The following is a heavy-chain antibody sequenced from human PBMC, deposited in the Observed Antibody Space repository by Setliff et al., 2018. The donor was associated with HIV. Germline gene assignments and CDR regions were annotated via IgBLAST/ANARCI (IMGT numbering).Heavy chain of an antibody. J-gene: IGHJ6*03. V-gene: IGHV1-2*02. CDR2: ITPSGATR. D-gene: IGHD3-22*01. Sequence: ASVKVSCKASGYTFTGYYIHWVRQAPGEGLEWMGMITPSGATRKYAQKFQGRVTMTRDTSISTAYMELSRLRSDDTAVYYCARNPDTSGYLYYYYYMDVWGKGTTVTVSS. CDR3: ARNPDTSGYLYYYYYMDV. CDR1: GYTFTGYY.